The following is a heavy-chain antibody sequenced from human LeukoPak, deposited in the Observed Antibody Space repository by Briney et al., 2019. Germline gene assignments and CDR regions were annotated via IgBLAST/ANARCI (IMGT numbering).Heavy chain of an antibody. J-gene: IGHJ4*02. D-gene: IGHD1-1*01. CDR2: IIPIFGTA. CDR3: AREGTGLFAD. V-gene: IGHV1-69*13. CDR1: GGTFSSYA. Sequence: ASVKVSCKASGGTFSSYAISWVRQAPGQGLEWMGGIIPIFGTANYAQKFQGRVTITADESTSTAYMELSSLRSEDTAVYYCAREGTGLFADWGQGTLVTVSS.